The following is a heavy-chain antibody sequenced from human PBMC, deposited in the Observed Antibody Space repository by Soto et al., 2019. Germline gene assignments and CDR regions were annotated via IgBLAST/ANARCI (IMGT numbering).Heavy chain of an antibody. Sequence: GASVKVSCKASGGTFSSYAISWVRQAPGQGLEWMGGIIPIFGTANYAQKFQGGVTITADESTSTAYMELSSLRSEDTAVYYCARAKVDIVATPYYYYYGMDVWGQGTTVTVS. CDR3: ARAKVDIVATPYYYYYGMDV. V-gene: IGHV1-69*13. D-gene: IGHD5-12*01. CDR1: GGTFSSYA. CDR2: IIPIFGTA. J-gene: IGHJ6*02.